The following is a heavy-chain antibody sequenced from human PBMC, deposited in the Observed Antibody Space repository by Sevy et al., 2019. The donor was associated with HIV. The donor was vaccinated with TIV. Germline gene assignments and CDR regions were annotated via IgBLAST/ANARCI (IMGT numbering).Heavy chain of an antibody. V-gene: IGHV3-13*01. CDR1: GFTFGNYD. CDR3: ARAWRDRWYFDL. J-gene: IGHJ2*01. Sequence: GGSLRLSCVASGFTFGNYDMHWVRQAKGKGLEWVSAIGLAGDTYYPGSVKGRFTISRENDKKSLYLQMNSLRAGDTAVYYCARAWRDRWYFDLWGRATLVTVSS. CDR2: IGLAGDT.